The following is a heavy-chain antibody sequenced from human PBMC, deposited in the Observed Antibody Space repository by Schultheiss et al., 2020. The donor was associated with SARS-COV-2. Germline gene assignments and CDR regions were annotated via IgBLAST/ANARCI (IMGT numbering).Heavy chain of an antibody. V-gene: IGHV3-48*01. CDR2: ISSSSSTI. D-gene: IGHD1-26*01. CDR3: VRGVGSF. J-gene: IGHJ4*02. CDR1: GFTFSSYS. Sequence: GESLKISCAASGFTFSSYSMNWVRQAPGKGLEWVSYISSSSSTIYYADSVKGRFTISRDNAKNTLYLQMNSLTAEDTAVYYCVRGVGSFGGQGTLVTVSS.